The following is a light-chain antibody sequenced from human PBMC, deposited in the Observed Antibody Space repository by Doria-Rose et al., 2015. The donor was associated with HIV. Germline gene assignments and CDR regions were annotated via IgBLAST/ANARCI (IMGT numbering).Light chain of an antibody. J-gene: IGKJ1*01. CDR1: QTVSTY. CDR2: AAS. Sequence: DIQVTQSPSSLSASIGDRVTITCRASQTVSTYLNWFQQEPGKAPKLLIYAASRLQSGVPPRFSGSGSGTDFTLTISGLQPGDFATYYCQQTYSSPPWTCGQGTKVEMK. CDR3: QQTYSSPPWT. V-gene: IGKV1-39*01.